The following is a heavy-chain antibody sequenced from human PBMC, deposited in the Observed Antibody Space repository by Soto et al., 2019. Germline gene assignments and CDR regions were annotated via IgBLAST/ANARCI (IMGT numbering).Heavy chain of an antibody. CDR2: MNPNSCNT. Sequence: ASVKVSFKASGYTCNKYDIHCVLQSGLHGLEWMGWMNPNSCNTGYAQNFRGRVTMTQNTAIGTAYMELSSLRSDDTATYYCTRAYGVETFDFWGQGTRVTVSS. CDR1: GYTCNKYD. J-gene: IGHJ5*01. V-gene: IGHV1-8*01. CDR3: TRAYGVETFDF. D-gene: IGHD2-8*01.